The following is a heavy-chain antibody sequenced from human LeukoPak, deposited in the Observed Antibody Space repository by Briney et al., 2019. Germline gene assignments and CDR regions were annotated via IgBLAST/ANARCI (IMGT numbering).Heavy chain of an antibody. D-gene: IGHD6-19*01. CDR2: IYYSGST. J-gene: IGHJ6*02. CDR1: GGSISSYY. V-gene: IGHV4-59*01. Sequence: SETLSLTCTVSGGSISSYYWSWIRQPPGKGLEWIGYIYYSGSTNYNPSLKSRVTISVDTSKNQFSLKLSSVTAADTAVYYCARGGSGSGWSSYYYYGMDVWGQGTTVTGSS. CDR3: ARGGSGSGWSSYYYYGMDV.